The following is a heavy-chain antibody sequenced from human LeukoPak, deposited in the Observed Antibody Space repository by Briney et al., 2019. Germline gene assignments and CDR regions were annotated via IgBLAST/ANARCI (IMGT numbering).Heavy chain of an antibody. Sequence: GGSLRLSCAASGCTFSSYWMSWVRQAPGKGLEWVANIKQDGSEKYYVDSVKGRFTISRDNAKNSLYLQMNSLRAEDTAVYYCARERSYGDYDDYWGQGTLVTVSS. CDR1: GCTFSSYW. CDR2: IKQDGSEK. J-gene: IGHJ4*02. V-gene: IGHV3-7*01. D-gene: IGHD4-17*01. CDR3: ARERSYGDYDDY.